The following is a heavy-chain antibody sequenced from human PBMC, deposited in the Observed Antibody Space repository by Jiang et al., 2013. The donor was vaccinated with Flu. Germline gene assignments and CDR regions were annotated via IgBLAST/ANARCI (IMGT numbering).Heavy chain of an antibody. D-gene: IGHD6-6*01. J-gene: IGHJ6*04. Sequence: ETLSLTCTVSGGSISSYYWSWIRQPPGKGLEWIGYIYYSGSTNYNPSLKSRVTISVDTSKNQFSLKLSSVTAADTAVYYCATHNQYSSSSDYYGMDVWGKGTTVTVSS. CDR2: IYYSGST. CDR3: ATHNQYSSSSDYYGMDV. V-gene: IGHV4-59*08. CDR1: GGSISSYY.